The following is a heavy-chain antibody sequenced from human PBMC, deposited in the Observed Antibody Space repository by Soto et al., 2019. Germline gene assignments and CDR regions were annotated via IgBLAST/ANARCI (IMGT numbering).Heavy chain of an antibody. CDR3: ARDQRLDSYSSPLYLYFDS. V-gene: IGHV4-4*07. J-gene: IGHJ4*02. CDR2: IYTSGTT. Sequence: LTCTVSGGSMSSNYWSWIRQSAGKGLEWIGRIYTSGTTNYNPSIKSRVTMSVDTSKNRFSLKLTSVTAADTAVYYCARDQRLDSYSSPLYLYFDSWRPGSLVTVSS. D-gene: IGHD6-19*01. CDR1: GGSMSSNY.